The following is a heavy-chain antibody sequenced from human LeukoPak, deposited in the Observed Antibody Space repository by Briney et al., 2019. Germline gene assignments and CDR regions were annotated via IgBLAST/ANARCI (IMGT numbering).Heavy chain of an antibody. CDR2: IYPGDSDI. D-gene: IGHD3-3*01. CDR1: GYSFTSYW. Sequence: GESLKISCKGSGYSFTSYWIGWVRPMPGKGLEWMGIIYPGDSDIRYSPSFQGQVTISADKSISTAYLQWSSLKASDTAMYYCARQHYDFWSGSPRAFDIWGQGTMVTVSS. J-gene: IGHJ3*02. V-gene: IGHV5-51*01. CDR3: ARQHYDFWSGSPRAFDI.